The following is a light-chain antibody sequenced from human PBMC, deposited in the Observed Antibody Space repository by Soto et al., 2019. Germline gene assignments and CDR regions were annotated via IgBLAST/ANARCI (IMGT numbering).Light chain of an antibody. CDR2: VAS. CDR3: LQYDSSPWT. CDR1: QSVSSSF. Sequence: EIVLTQSPGTLSLSPGERATLSFRASQSVSSSFLAWYQQKPGQAPRLLIYVASSRATDIPVRFSGSGSGTDFTLTISRLEPEDCAVYYCLQYDSSPWTFGKGTKVAIK. J-gene: IGKJ1*01. V-gene: IGKV3-20*01.